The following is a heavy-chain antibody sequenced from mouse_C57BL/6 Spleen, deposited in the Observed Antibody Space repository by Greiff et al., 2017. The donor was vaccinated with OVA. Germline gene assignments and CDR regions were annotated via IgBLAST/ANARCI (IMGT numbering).Heavy chain of an antibody. CDR2: IDPSDSYT. D-gene: IGHD2-1*01. CDR1: GYTFTSYW. V-gene: IGHV1-69*01. J-gene: IGHJ4*01. Sequence: VQLQQPGAALVMPGASVTLSCKASGYTFTSYWMHWVKQRPGQGLEWIGEIDPSDSYTNYNQKFKGKSTLTVDKSSSTAYMQRSSLTSEDSAVYYCARRRYGKLYAMDYWGQGTSVTVSS. CDR3: ARRRYGKLYAMDY.